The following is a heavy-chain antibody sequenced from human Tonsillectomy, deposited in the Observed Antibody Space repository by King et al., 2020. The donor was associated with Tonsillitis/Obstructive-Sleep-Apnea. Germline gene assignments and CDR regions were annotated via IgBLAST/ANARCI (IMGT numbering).Heavy chain of an antibody. CDR3: ARALTLRDFWSGYLRGNWFDP. Sequence: QLQESGPGLVKPSETLSLTCTVSGGSISSYYWSWIRQPPGKGLEWIGYIYYIWSTNYNPSLKSRVTISVVTSKNQFSLKLSSVTAADTAVYYCARALTLRDFWSGYLRGNWFDPWGQGTLVTVSS. J-gene: IGHJ5*02. V-gene: IGHV4-59*01. CDR2: IYYIWST. CDR1: GGSISSYY. D-gene: IGHD3-3*01.